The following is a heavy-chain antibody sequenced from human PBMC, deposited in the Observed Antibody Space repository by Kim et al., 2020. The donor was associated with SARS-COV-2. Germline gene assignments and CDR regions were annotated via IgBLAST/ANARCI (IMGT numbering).Heavy chain of an antibody. V-gene: IGHV4-39*01. Sequence: TFFNPPLRSRLPMSHNTSKNQFSLRLSSVTAADTAVYYCTKPRAWANTFDVWGRGTMVTVSS. CDR3: TKPRAWANTFDV. CDR2: T. J-gene: IGHJ3*01. D-gene: IGHD2-8*01.